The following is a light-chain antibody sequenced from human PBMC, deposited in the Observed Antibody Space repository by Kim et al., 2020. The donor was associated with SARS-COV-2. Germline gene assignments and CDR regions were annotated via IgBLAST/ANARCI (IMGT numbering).Light chain of an antibody. CDR2: DAY. V-gene: IGKV3-20*01. CDR1: QTVSSRS. CDR3: QQYGSLPWT. Sequence: PGERAPLSCRASQTVSSRSVNWYQQKPGQAPRLLIYDAYRRATGVPDRFRGSGSGTDFTLTISRLEPEDFAVYHCQQYGSLPWTFGQGTKVDIK. J-gene: IGKJ1*01.